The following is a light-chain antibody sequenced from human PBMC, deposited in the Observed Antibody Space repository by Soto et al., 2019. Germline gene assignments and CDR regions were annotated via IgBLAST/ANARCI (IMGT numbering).Light chain of an antibody. V-gene: IGKV1-39*01. J-gene: IGKJ2*01. CDR3: QHSYSTPYT. Sequence: DIQMTQSPSSLSASVGDRVTITCRASQSISSYLNWYQQKPGKAPKLLIYSASTLQSGVPSGFRGSGSGTDFTLTIASLQPEDFATYYCQHSYSTPYTFGQGTKVEMK. CDR1: QSISSY. CDR2: SAS.